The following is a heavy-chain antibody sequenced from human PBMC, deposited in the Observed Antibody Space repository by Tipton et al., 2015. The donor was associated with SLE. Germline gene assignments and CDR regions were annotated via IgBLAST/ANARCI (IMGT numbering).Heavy chain of an antibody. CDR2: IYYSGYT. J-gene: IGHJ2*01. Sequence: TLSLTCIVSGDSISNYYWSWIRQSPGKGLEWIGYIYYSGYTNYNPSLKSRVTISVDTSNDQFSLNLTSVTAADTAVYYCARDVWGYWYFDLWGSGTPVTVSS. D-gene: IGHD3-16*01. CDR1: GDSISNYY. V-gene: IGHV4-59*01. CDR3: ARDVWGYWYFDL.